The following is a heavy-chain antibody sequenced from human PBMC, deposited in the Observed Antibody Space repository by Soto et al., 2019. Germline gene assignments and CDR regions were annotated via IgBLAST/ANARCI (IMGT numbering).Heavy chain of an antibody. J-gene: IGHJ6*02. CDR1: GGTFSSYT. Sequence: GASVKVSCKASGGTFSSYTISWVRQAPGQGLEWMGRIIPILGIANYAQKFQGRVTITADKSTSTSYMELSSLRSEDTAVYYCARDVGYCSSTSCYMDPTLYYYYYYGMDVWGQGTTVTVSS. V-gene: IGHV1-69*04. D-gene: IGHD2-2*02. CDR2: IIPILGIA. CDR3: ARDVGYCSSTSCYMDPTLYYYYYYGMDV.